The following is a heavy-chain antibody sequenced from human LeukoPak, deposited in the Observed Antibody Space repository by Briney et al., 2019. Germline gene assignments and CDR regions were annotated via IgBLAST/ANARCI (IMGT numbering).Heavy chain of an antibody. D-gene: IGHD3-22*01. Sequence: GASVKVSCKASGYTFTSYYMHWVRQAPGQGLEWMGIINPSGGSTSYAQKFQGRVTITADESTSTAYMELSSLRSEDTAVYYCAGGYYDSSGAPHPLYYYYGMDVWGQGTTVTVSS. V-gene: IGHV1-46*01. CDR2: INPSGGST. CDR1: GYTFTSYY. J-gene: IGHJ6*02. CDR3: AGGYYDSSGAPHPLYYYYGMDV.